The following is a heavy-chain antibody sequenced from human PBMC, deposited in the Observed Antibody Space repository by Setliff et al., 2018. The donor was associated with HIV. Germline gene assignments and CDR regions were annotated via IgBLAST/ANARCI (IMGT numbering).Heavy chain of an antibody. CDR1: GYTFTSYD. CDR3: ARVGVDVVRHYYYYMDV. J-gene: IGHJ6*03. CDR2: MNPNSGNT. V-gene: IGHV1-8*02. Sequence: ASVKVSCKASGYTFTSYDINWVRQATGQGLEWMGWMNPNSGNTGYAQEFQGRVTMTGNTSISTAYMELSSLRSEDTAVYYCARVGVDVVRHYYYYMDVWGKGTTVTVSS. D-gene: IGHD3-10*01.